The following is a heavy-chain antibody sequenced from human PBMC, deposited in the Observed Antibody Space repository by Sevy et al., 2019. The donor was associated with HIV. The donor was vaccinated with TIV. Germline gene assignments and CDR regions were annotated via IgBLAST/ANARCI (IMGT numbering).Heavy chain of an antibody. CDR1: GLTVGSLS. D-gene: IGHD2-2*01. V-gene: IGHV3-53*01. Sequence: GGSLRLSCVASGLTVGSLSINWVRQAPGKGLEWVSLIYSAGTTFYSDSVKGRFTIPRDNSNNTLDLQMNSLRAEDTAIYYCARIKGASSSYAMDVWGQGTTVTVSS. CDR2: IYSAGTT. CDR3: ARIKGASSSYAMDV. J-gene: IGHJ6*02.